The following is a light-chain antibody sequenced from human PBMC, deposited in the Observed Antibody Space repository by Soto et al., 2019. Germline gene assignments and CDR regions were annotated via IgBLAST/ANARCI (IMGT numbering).Light chain of an antibody. CDR2: EVS. Sequence: QSALTQPPSASGSPGQSVTISCTGTSSDVGGYNYVSWYQQHPGKAPKLMIYEVSKRPSGVPDRFSGSKSGNTASLTVSGLQAEDEADYYCSSYAGSNNFGVFGTGTKVTLL. V-gene: IGLV2-8*01. CDR1: SSDVGGYNY. CDR3: SSYAGSNNFGV. J-gene: IGLJ1*01.